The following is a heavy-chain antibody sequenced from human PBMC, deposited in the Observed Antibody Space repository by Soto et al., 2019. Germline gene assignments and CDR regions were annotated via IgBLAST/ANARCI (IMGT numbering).Heavy chain of an antibody. J-gene: IGHJ4*02. CDR3: AHKGGGDRILDY. V-gene: IGHV2-5*02. D-gene: IGHD3-16*01. Sequence: QITLKESGPALVKPTQTLTLACTFSGFSLSTRGVGVGWIRQPPGKALEWLALIYWDDVKHYSPSLMSRLTITKTTSNHQVALTRTTMDPVDTATYYGAHKGGGDRILDYWGQGTLVTVSS. CDR2: IYWDDVK. CDR1: GFSLSTRGVG.